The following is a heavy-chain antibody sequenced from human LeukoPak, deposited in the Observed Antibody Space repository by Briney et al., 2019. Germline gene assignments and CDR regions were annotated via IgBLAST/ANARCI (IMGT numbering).Heavy chain of an antibody. J-gene: IGHJ4*02. CDR3: AREDYYDSGSNDY. CDR1: GYTFTTYD. V-gene: IGHV1-8*03. Sequence: GASVKVSCKASGYTFTTYDITWVRQATGQGLEWMGWMNHNSGNTAYAQKFQGRVTITRNTSINTAYMELSSLRSEDTAVYYCAREDYYDSGSNDYWGQGTLVTVSS. CDR2: MNHNSGNT. D-gene: IGHD3-22*01.